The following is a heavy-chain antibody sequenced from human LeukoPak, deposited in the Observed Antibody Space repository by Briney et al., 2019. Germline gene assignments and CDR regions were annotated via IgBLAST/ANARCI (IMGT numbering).Heavy chain of an antibody. CDR1: GYTFTSYY. CDR3: ARLMGGSGYYVFDY. V-gene: IGHV1-46*01. D-gene: IGHD3-22*01. Sequence: ASVKVSCKASGYTFTSYYMHWVRQAPGQGLEWMGIINPSGGSTSYAQKFQGRVTMTRDTSISTAYMELSRLRSDDTAVYYCARLMGGSGYYVFDYWGQGTLVTVSS. J-gene: IGHJ4*02. CDR2: INPSGGST.